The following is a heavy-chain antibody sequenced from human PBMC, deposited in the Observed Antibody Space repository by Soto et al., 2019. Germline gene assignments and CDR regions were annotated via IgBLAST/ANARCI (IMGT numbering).Heavy chain of an antibody. CDR2: ILYDGSDK. Sequence: GGSLRLSCAASGFTFSSYGMHWVRQAPGKGLEWVTGILYDGSDKYYADSVKGRFTISRENSKNTLYLQMNSLRTEDTAVYYCAADYHSGSYRFDYWGQGTLVTVSS. D-gene: IGHD1-26*01. V-gene: IGHV3-30*03. J-gene: IGHJ4*02. CDR3: AADYHSGSYRFDY. CDR1: GFTFSSYG.